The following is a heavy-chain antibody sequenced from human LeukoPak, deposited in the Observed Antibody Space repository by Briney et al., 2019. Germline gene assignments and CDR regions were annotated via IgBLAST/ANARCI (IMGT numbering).Heavy chain of an antibody. V-gene: IGHV3-7*04. CDR2: IQQDGSEK. CDR1: GFSFSTYW. Sequence: PGGSLRLSCAASGFSFSTYWMSWVRQAPGKGPEWVANIQQDGSEKYYVDSVKGRFTISRDNAKKSLFLQVSSLRGEDTAVYYCARDRGFSYGIDFWGQGTLVTVSS. J-gene: IGHJ4*02. D-gene: IGHD5-18*01. CDR3: ARDRGFSYGIDF.